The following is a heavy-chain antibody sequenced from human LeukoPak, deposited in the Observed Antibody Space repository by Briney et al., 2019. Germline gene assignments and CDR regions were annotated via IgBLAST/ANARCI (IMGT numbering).Heavy chain of an antibody. CDR2: IYSGGST. Sequence: GGSLRLSCAASGFTFSVYAMAWVRQAPGKGLEWVSVIYSGGSTYYADSVKGRFTISRDNSKNTLYLQMNSLRAEDTAVYYCARGGASGSYPHYFDYWGQGTLVTVSS. V-gene: IGHV3-53*01. CDR1: GFTFSVYA. CDR3: ARGGASGSYPHYFDY. D-gene: IGHD3-10*01. J-gene: IGHJ4*02.